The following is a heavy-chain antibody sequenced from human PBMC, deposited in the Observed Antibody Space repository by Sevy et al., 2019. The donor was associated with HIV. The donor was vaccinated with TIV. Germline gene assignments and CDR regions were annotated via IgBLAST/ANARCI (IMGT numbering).Heavy chain of an antibody. CDR3: ARPRANYVDHYFFYAMDV. D-gene: IGHD4-17*01. CDR1: GFAFTNYYA. CDR2: ISYDGSDK. Sequence: RLSCTASGFAFTNYYAMHWVRQAPGKGLEWVALISYDGSDKFYADSVKGRFTITRDNFKNTLYLQMNGLTTEDTAVYYCARPRANYVDHYFFYAMDVWGQGTTVTVSS. J-gene: IGHJ6*02. V-gene: IGHV3-30-3*01.